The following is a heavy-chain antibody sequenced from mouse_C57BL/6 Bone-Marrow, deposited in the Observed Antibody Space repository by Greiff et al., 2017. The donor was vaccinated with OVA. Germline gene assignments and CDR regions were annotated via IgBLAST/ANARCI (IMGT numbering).Heavy chain of an antibody. CDR2: ISSGGDYI. J-gene: IGHJ4*01. V-gene: IGHV5-9-1*02. CDR1: GFTFSSYA. Sequence: EVQGVESGEGLVKPGGSLKLSCAASGFTFSSYAMSWVRQTPEKRLEWVAYISSGGDYIYYADTVKGRFTISRDNARNTLYLQMSSLKSEDTAMYYCTREGDWGAMDYWGQGTSVTVSS. CDR3: TREGDWGAMDY.